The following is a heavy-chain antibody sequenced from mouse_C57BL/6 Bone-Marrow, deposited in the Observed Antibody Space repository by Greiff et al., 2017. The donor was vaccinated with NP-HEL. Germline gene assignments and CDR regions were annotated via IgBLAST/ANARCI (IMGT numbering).Heavy chain of an antibody. CDR1: GYAFSSYW. CDR2: IYPGDGDT. J-gene: IGHJ1*03. D-gene: IGHD1-1*01. CDR3: ARCRTVVALPDV. V-gene: IGHV1-80*01. Sequence: QVQLKESGAELVKPGASVKISCKASGYAFSSYWMNWVKQRPGKGLEWIGQIYPGDGDTNYNGKFKGKATLTADKSSSTAYMQLSSLTSEDSAVYFCARCRTVVALPDVWGTGTTVTVSS.